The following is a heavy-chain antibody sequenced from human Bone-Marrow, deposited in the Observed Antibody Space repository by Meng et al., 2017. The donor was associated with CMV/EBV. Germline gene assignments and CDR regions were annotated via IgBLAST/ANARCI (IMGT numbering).Heavy chain of an antibody. J-gene: IGHJ4*02. D-gene: IGHD3-22*01. CDR1: FTSLSDA. V-gene: IGHV3-30-3*01. CDR2: LSDDGTNK. Sequence: FTSLSDAKHWVSQAAGKGREWVAVLSDDGTNKYYAGYVKGRFTISRDNSKNTLYLQMNSLRAEDTAVYYCARDPGGAYYYDSSGYLDYWGQRTLVTVSS. CDR3: ARDPGGAYYYDSSGYLDY.